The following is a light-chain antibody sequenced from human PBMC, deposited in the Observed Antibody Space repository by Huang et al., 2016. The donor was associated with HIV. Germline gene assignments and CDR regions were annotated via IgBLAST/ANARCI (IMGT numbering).Light chain of an antibody. CDR1: QSVSSSY. CDR3: QQYGSSPWT. CDR2: GAS. Sequence: EIVLTQSPGTLSLSPGERATLSCRASQSVSSSYLAWYQQKPGQAPRLLIHGASSRATGIPDRFSGSGSGTDFTLTITTLEAEDFAVYYCQQYGSSPWTFGQGTKVEIK. V-gene: IGKV3-20*01. J-gene: IGKJ1*01.